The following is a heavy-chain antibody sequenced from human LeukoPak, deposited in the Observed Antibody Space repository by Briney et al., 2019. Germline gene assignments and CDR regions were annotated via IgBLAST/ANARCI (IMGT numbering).Heavy chain of an antibody. CDR2: ISGSGVST. Sequence: GGSLRLSCAASGFTFSSYAMNWVRQAPGKGLEWVLAISGSGVSTYYADSVKGRFTISRDNSKNTLYLQMNSLRAEDTAVYYCAKGGSSSSWPYWGQGTLVTVSS. D-gene: IGHD6-13*01. CDR1: GFTFSSYA. CDR3: AKGGSSSSWPY. J-gene: IGHJ4*02. V-gene: IGHV3-23*01.